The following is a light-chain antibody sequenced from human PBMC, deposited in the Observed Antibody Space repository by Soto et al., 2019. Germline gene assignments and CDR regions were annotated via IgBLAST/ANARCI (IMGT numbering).Light chain of an antibody. Sequence: AIQMTQSPSSLSASVGDSVTIVCRASQDIRSDLAWYQQKPGKAPNLLVYGASNLQSGVASRFSGSGSGTHFTLTISRLQPEDFASYYCLQDYNYLTFGGGTKVEF. CDR2: GAS. CDR1: QDIRSD. CDR3: LQDYNYLT. J-gene: IGKJ4*01. V-gene: IGKV1-6*01.